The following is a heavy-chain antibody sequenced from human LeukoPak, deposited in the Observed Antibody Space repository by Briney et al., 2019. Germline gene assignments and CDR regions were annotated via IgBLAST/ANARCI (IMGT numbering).Heavy chain of an antibody. CDR3: AKRGPGPVAGSYDF. D-gene: IGHD6-19*01. V-gene: IGHV3-23*01. CDR2: LGARGDI. CDR1: GFTFSDYA. J-gene: IGHJ4*02. Sequence: GGSLRLSCVGSGFTFSDYAMNWVRQTPGKGLEWIPSLGARGDIFYADSVQGRFTISRDNSNNAAHLQMNSLRPEDTAIYYCAKRGPGPVAGSYDFWGQGTLVTVSS.